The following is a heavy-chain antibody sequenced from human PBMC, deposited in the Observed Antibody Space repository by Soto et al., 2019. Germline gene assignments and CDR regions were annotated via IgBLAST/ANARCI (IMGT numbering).Heavy chain of an antibody. CDR1: GFTFSPYW. J-gene: IGHJ4*02. Sequence: PGGSRRLSCAASGFTFSPYWMTWVRQASGMCLEWVANIKEDGSEENYVDSVKVRFTITRDNAKHSLHLQMNSLRDEDTPVYSCSRDVVLGAKALNYWDQVXLVTFDS. CDR3: SRDVVLGAKALNY. CDR2: IKEDGSEE. V-gene: IGHV3-7*01. D-gene: IGHD1-26*01.